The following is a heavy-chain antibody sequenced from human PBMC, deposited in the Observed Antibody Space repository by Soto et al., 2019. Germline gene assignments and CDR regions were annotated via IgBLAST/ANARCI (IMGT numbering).Heavy chain of an antibody. CDR2: INAGNGNT. V-gene: IGHV1-3*01. D-gene: IGHD3-10*01. CDR3: AAAFGLVHAYYYGSGSRTSRYYYYGMDV. Sequence: GASVKVSCKASGYTFTIYAMPWVRQAPGQRLEWMGWINAGNGNTKYSQKFQGRVTITRDTSASTAYMELSSLRSEDTAVYYCAAAFGLVHAYYYGSGSRTSRYYYYGMDVWGQGTTVTVSS. CDR1: GYTFTIYA. J-gene: IGHJ6*02.